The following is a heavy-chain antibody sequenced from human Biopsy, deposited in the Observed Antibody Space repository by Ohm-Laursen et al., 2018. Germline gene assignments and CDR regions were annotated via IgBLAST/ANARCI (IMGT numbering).Heavy chain of an antibody. J-gene: IGHJ6*02. D-gene: IGHD4-11*01. CDR1: GDSVTKYY. V-gene: IGHV4-59*02. CDR3: ARDSGILNYGNFKYYHYYGMDV. Sequence: GTLSLTCTVSGDSVTKYYWSWIRQPPGKGLEWIGHIYYSVMTNYNPSLQSRVSISVDTSRNQVSLTLSSVTAADTAVYYCARDSGILNYGNFKYYHYYGMDVWGQGTKVAVSS. CDR2: IYYSVMT.